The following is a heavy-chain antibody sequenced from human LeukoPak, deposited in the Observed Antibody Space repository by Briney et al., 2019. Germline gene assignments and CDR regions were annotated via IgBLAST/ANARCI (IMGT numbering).Heavy chain of an antibody. CDR2: ISSSSSYI. CDR1: GFTFSSYS. Sequence: GGSLRLSCAASGFTFSSYSMNWVRQAPGKGLEWVSSISSSSSYIYYADSVKGRFIISRDNAKNSLYLQMNSLRAEDTALYYCAKDNSRYYDSSGYYYGYFDYWGQGTLVTVSS. CDR3: AKDNSRYYDSSGYYYGYFDY. V-gene: IGHV3-21*04. J-gene: IGHJ4*02. D-gene: IGHD3-22*01.